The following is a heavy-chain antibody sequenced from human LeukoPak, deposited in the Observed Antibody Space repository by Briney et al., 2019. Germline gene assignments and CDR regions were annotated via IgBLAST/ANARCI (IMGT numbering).Heavy chain of an antibody. CDR2: IIPIFGTA. CDR3: ARERSGTLGVGGFDY. V-gene: IGHV1-69*01. CDR1: GGTFSSYA. D-gene: IGHD1-26*01. J-gene: IGHJ4*02. Sequence: SVKVSCKASGGTFSSYAISWVRQAPGQGLEWMGGIIPIFGTANYAQKFQGRVTITADESTSTAYMELSSLRSEDTAVYYCARERSGTLGVGGFDYWGQGTLVTVS.